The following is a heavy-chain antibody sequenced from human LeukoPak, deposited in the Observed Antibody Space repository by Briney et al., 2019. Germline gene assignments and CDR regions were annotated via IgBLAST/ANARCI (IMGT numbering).Heavy chain of an antibody. J-gene: IGHJ4*02. CDR1: GYTFTSYY. Sequence: GASMKVSCKASGYTFTSYYMHWVRQAPGQGLEWMGIINPSGGSTSYAQKFQGRVTMTRDTSTSTVYMELSSLRSEDTAVYYCARVVAVGDFDYWGQGTLVTVSS. CDR2: INPSGGST. V-gene: IGHV1-46*01. CDR3: ARVVAVGDFDY. D-gene: IGHD6-19*01.